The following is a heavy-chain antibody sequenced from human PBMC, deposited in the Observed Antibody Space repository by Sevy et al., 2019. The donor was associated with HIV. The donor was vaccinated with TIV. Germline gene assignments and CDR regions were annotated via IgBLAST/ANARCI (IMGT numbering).Heavy chain of an antibody. CDR3: AREASYGYDNEYYFDY. Sequence: GGSLRLSCAASGFTFSSYAMHWVRQAPGKGLECVAVISYDGSNKYYADSVKGRFTISRDNSKNTLYLQMNSLRAEDTAVYYCAREASYGYDNEYYFDYWGQGTLVTVSS. D-gene: IGHD5-18*01. J-gene: IGHJ4*02. CDR2: ISYDGSNK. CDR1: GFTFSSYA. V-gene: IGHV3-30-3*01.